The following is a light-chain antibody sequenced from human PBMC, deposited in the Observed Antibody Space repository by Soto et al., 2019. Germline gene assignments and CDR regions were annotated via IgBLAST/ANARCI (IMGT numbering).Light chain of an antibody. J-gene: IGKJ3*01. CDR1: QDISNY. CDR3: QKYNSAPRS. V-gene: IGKV1-27*01. CDR2: AAS. Sequence: DIQMTQSPSSLSASIGDRVTITCRASQDISNYLAWYQQRPGQIPELLIYAASTLQSGVPSRFRGSGSGTDFTLTISSLQPEDVATYYCQKYNSAPRSFVPWNKVALK.